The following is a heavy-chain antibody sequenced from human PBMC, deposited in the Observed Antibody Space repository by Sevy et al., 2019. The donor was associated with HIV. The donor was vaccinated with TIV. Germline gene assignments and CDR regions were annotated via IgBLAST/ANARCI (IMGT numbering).Heavy chain of an antibody. CDR3: VKEVSQYSYSDY. J-gene: IGHJ4*02. Sequence: GGSLRLSCAASGFTFSNYAMSWVRQTPGKGLEWVSANSGSADATYYTDSVKGRFTISRDNSKNTVYLQMNSLRAEDTAVYYCVKEVSQYSYSDYWGQGTLVTVSS. CDR1: GFTFSNYA. CDR2: NSGSADAT. V-gene: IGHV3-23*01. D-gene: IGHD5-18*01.